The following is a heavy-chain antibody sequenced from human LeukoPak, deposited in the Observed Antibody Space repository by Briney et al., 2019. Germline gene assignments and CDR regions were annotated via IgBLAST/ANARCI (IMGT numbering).Heavy chain of an antibody. V-gene: IGHV4-39*01. Sequence: SETLSLTCSVSGGTISTNIYFWGWIRQPPGKGLEWIATISFDGRTYYNPSLTSRVTISVDTSKNQFSLKLSSVTAADTAVYFCASDLIAAGGSTLGSWGQGTLVTVSS. J-gene: IGHJ5*02. D-gene: IGHD6-13*01. CDR2: ISFDGRT. CDR1: GGTISTNIYF. CDR3: ASDLIAAGGSTLGS.